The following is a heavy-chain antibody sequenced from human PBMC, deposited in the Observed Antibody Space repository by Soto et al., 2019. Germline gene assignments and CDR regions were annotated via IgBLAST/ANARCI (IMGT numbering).Heavy chain of an antibody. CDR1: GFTFRNYA. J-gene: IGHJ4*02. CDR3: ARAQYVLWSGTRDYFDY. Sequence: ESGGGVVQSGKSLRLSCAASGFTFRNYAMHWVRQAPGKGLEWVAVISYDGSEKYYAASVEGRFAISRDKSGNTVYLQMNSLRVDDTAVYYCARAQYVLWSGTRDYFDYWGQGALVTVSS. V-gene: IGHV3-30*03. CDR2: ISYDGSEK. D-gene: IGHD3-3*01.